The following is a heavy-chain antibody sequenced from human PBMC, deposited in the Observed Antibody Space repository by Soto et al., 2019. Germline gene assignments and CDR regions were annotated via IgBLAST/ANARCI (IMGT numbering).Heavy chain of an antibody. CDR3: ARPRKAPFDAFDI. CDR2: INPSGGST. Sequence: ASVKVSCKASGYTFPSYYMHWVRQDPGQGLEWMGIINPSGGSTSYAQKFQGRVTMTRDTSTSTVYMELSSLRSEDTAVYYCARPRKAPFDAFDIWGQGTMVTVSS. V-gene: IGHV1-46*03. J-gene: IGHJ3*02. CDR1: GYTFPSYY.